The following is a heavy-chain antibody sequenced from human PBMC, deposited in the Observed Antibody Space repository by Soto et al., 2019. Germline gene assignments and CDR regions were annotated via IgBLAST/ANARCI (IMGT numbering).Heavy chain of an antibody. Sequence: QVQLVQSGAEVRKPGASVKVSCKASGYTFTAYYMHWVRQAPGQGLEWMGWISPNSGGSKFAQKFQDRVTVTRDTSISTTYMEMSRLRYDDTAVYYCARDVAYCTGISCHNYYALDVWGQGTTVTVSS. CDR1: GYTFTAYY. CDR2: ISPNSGGS. CDR3: ARDVAYCTGISCHNYYALDV. V-gene: IGHV1-2*02. J-gene: IGHJ6*02. D-gene: IGHD2-21*01.